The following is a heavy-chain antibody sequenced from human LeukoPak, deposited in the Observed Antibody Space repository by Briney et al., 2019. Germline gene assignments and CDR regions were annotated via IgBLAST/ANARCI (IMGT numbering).Heavy chain of an antibody. CDR1: GYTFTSYG. J-gene: IGHJ5*02. CDR2: ISAYNGNT. Sequence: GASVKVSCKASGYTFTSYGISWVRQAPGQGLEWMGWISAYNGNTNYAQKLQGRVTMTTDKSTSTAYMELSSLRSEDTAVYYCARRYYYDSSGYDPWGQGTLVTVSS. D-gene: IGHD3-22*01. V-gene: IGHV1-18*01. CDR3: ARRYYYDSSGYDP.